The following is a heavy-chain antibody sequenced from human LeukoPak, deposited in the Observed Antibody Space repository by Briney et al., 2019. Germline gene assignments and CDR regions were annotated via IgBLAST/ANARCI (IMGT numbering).Heavy chain of an antibody. Sequence: PSETLSLTCTVSGGSISSSSYYWGWIRQPPGKGLEWIGSIYYSGSTYYNPSLKSRVTISVDTSKNQFSLKLSSVTAADTAVYYCARATMVYYYGMDVWGQGTTVTVSS. CDR2: IYYSGST. J-gene: IGHJ6*02. V-gene: IGHV4-39*07. D-gene: IGHD3-10*01. CDR1: GGSISSSSYY. CDR3: ARATMVYYYGMDV.